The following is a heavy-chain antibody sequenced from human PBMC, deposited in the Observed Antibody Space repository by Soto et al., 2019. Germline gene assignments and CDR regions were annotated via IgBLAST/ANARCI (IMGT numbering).Heavy chain of an antibody. CDR1: GFTFSSYG. Sequence: GGSLRLSCAASGFTFSSYGMHWVRQAPGKGLKWVAVVSYDGSNKYYADSVKGRFTISRDNSKNTLYLQMNSLRAEDTAVYYCAKDLYRYGIYGMDVWGKGTMVTVYS. V-gene: IGHV3-30*18. CDR2: VSYDGSNK. D-gene: IGHD5-18*01. CDR3: AKDLYRYGIYGMDV. J-gene: IGHJ6*04.